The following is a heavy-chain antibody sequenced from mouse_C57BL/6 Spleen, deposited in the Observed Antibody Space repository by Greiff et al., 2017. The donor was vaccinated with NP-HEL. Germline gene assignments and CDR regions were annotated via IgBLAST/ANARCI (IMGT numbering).Heavy chain of an antibody. CDR1: GFTFSSYG. D-gene: IGHD1-1*01. CDR2: ISSGGSYT. CDR3: ASYGSVYYFDY. J-gene: IGHJ2*01. V-gene: IGHV5-6*01. Sequence: EVQRVESGGDLVKPGGSLKLSCAASGFTFSSYGMSWVRQTPDKRLEWVATISSGGSYTYYPDSVKGRFTISRDNAKNTLYLQMSSLKSEDTAMYYCASYGSVYYFDYWGQGTTLTVSS.